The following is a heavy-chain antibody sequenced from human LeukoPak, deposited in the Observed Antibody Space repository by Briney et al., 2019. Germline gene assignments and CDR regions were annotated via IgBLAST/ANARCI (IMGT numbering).Heavy chain of an antibody. CDR3: AKESGKFDY. CDR1: GINFADYA. V-gene: IGHV3-43*02. J-gene: IGHJ4*02. CDR2: ISADGGST. Sequence: GGSLRLSCVESGINFADYAMHSVRQPPGQVLQWVSLISADGGSTFSADSVKGRFSISRDNSKNSLYLQMNSLRSEDTAMYYCAKESGKFDYWGQGTLVAVSS.